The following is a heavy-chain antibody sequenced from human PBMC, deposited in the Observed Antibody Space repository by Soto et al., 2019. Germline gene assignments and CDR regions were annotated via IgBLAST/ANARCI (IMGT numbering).Heavy chain of an antibody. J-gene: IGHJ4*02. D-gene: IGHD6-13*01. CDR3: ARLFSSSWHFDY. CDR1: GGSISSYY. Sequence: SETLSLTYTVSGGSISSYYWSWIRQPPGKGLEWIGYIYYSGSTYYNPSLKSRVTISVDTSKNQFSLKLSSVTAADTAVYYCARLFSSSWHFDYWGQGTLVTVSS. CDR2: IYYSGST. V-gene: IGHV4-59*04.